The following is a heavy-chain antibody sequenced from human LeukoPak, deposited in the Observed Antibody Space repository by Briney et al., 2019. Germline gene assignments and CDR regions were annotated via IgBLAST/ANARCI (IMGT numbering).Heavy chain of an antibody. J-gene: IGHJ4*02. V-gene: IGHV3-48*01. CDR1: AFTFSDYS. D-gene: IGHD1-26*01. CDR3: ARDRIKSGSYYFDY. Sequence: GGSLRLSCAASAFTFSDYSMNWVRQAPGKGLEWISYISGRSSTIYYADSVKGRFTISRDNVKNSMYLQMNSLRAEDTAVYYCARDRIKSGSYYFDYWGQGTLVTVSS. CDR2: ISGRSSTI.